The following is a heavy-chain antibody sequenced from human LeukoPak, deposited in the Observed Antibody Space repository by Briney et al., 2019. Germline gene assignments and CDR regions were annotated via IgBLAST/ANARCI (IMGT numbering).Heavy chain of an antibody. J-gene: IGHJ4*02. Sequence: PGASVTVSCKASGYNFLNHGISRVRQAPGQGPEWMVWISTNNGNTNYAQKFQGRVTMTTDTSTATVYMELRNLRSDDTAVYYCAREDDFWTGYWSHRGQGTLVTVSS. V-gene: IGHV1-18*04. CDR2: ISTNNGNT. CDR1: GYNFLNHG. CDR3: AREDDFWTGYWSH. D-gene: IGHD3/OR15-3a*01.